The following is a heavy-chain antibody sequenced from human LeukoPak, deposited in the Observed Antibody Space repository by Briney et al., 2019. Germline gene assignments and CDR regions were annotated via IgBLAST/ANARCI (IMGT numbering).Heavy chain of an antibody. CDR1: GFTFDSYA. V-gene: IGHV3-64*01. CDR3: ARGGRGHDFSPNYYYDLDV. J-gene: IGHJ6*02. Sequence: GGSLRLSCAASGFTFDSYAMHWVRQAPGEGLEYVSAISRNGGSTFYANSVKGRFTISRDNSKNTLYLQMGSLRAEDTAVYYCARGGRGHDFSPNYYYDLDVWGQGTTVTVSS. CDR2: ISRNGGST. D-gene: IGHD5-12*01.